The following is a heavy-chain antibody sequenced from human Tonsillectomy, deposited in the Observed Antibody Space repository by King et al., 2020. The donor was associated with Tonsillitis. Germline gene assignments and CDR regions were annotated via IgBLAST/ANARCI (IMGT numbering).Heavy chain of an antibody. CDR3: ARVRGVEKDY. Sequence: MQLQESGPGLVKASETLSLTCTVSGYSISSGYYWGWIRQPPGKGLEWIGSIYYSGSTYYNPSLKSRVIISVDTSKNQFSLKLSSVTAADTAVYYCARVRGVEKDYWGQGTLVTVSS. V-gene: IGHV4-38-2*02. CDR2: IYYSGST. CDR1: GYSISSGYY. D-gene: IGHD2-15*01. J-gene: IGHJ4*02.